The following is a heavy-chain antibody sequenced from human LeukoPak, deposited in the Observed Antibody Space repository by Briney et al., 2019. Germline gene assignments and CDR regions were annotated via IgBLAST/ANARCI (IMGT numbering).Heavy chain of an antibody. CDR1: GGTFSSYA. D-gene: IGHD5-18*01. CDR3: ASRPLRGTAMVTHYYYSMDV. V-gene: IGHV1-69*05. Sequence: SVKVSCKASGGTFSSYAISWVRQAPGQGLEWMGGIIPIFGTANYAQKFQGRVTITTDESTSTAYMELSSLRSEDTAVYYCASRPLRGTAMVTHYYYSMDVWGKGTTVTVSS. CDR2: IIPIFGTA. J-gene: IGHJ6*03.